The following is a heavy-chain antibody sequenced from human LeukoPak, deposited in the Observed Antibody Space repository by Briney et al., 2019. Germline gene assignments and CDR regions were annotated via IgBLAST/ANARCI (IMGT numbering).Heavy chain of an antibody. D-gene: IGHD3-3*01. V-gene: IGHV4-30-2*01. J-gene: IGHJ6*03. Sequence: SETLSLTCTVSGGSISSGGYYWSWIRQPPGKGLEWIGYIYHSGSTYYNPSLKSRVTISVDRSKNQFSLKLSSVTAADTAVYYCARDAKPSLRFLEWEPYMDVWGKGTTVTVSS. CDR3: ARDAKPSLRFLEWEPYMDV. CDR1: GGSISSGGYY. CDR2: IYHSGST.